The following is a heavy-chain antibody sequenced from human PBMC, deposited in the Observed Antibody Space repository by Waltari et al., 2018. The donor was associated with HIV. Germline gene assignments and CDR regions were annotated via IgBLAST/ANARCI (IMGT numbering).Heavy chain of an antibody. D-gene: IGHD3-9*01. J-gene: IGHJ4*02. CDR1: CYPFTRSD. V-gene: IGHV1-8*01. CDR2: MNPNRGNT. Sequence: QVQLVQSGAEVKKPGASVKVSCKASCYPFTRSDINWVRQPPSQGLDWMGWMNPNRGNTGYEQKFQGRVTMTRNTSISTAYMELSSRRSEETAGYYCGRARREIRYPRPGRLYYFDYWGQGTLVTVSS. CDR3: GRARREIRYPRPGRLYYFDY.